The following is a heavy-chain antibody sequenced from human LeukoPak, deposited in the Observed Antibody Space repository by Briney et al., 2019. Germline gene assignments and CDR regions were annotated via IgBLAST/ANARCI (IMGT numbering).Heavy chain of an antibody. CDR1: GGSFSGYY. V-gene: IGHV4-34*01. D-gene: IGHD3-22*01. CDR3: ARFPSVAVTVP. CDR2: INHSGST. J-gene: IGHJ5*02. Sequence: SETLSLICAVYGGSFSGYYWSWIRQPPGKGLEWIGEINHSGSTNYNPSLKSRVTISVDTSKNQFSLKLSSVTAADTAVYYCARFPSVAVTVPWGQGTLVTVSS.